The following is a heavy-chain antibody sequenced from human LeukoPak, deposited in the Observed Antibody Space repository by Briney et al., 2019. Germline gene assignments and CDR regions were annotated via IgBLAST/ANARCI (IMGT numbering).Heavy chain of an antibody. J-gene: IGHJ6*02. CDR3: ARGSPHYYGMDV. V-gene: IGHV6-1*01. Sequence: SRTLSLTCAISGDSVSSNSAALNWIRQSPSRGLEWLGRTYYRSKWYNDYAVSVKSRITINPDTSKNQFSLQLNSVTPEDTAVYYCARGSPHYYGMDVWGQGTTVTVSS. CDR2: TYYRSKWYN. CDR1: GDSVSSNSAA.